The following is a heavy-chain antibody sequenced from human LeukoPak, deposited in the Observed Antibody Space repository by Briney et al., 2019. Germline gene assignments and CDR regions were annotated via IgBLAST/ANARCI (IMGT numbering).Heavy chain of an antibody. CDR1: GGSISSYY. J-gene: IGHJ4*02. V-gene: IGHV4-59*01. Sequence: TSETLSLTCTVSGGSISSYYWSWIRQSPGKGLEWIGYVYYTGNTNCDPSLKSRVTISIDTSKNQFSLKLTSVTAADTAVYYCARIYDSRIDYWGQGTLVTVSS. CDR2: VYYTGNT. D-gene: IGHD3-22*01. CDR3: ARIYDSRIDY.